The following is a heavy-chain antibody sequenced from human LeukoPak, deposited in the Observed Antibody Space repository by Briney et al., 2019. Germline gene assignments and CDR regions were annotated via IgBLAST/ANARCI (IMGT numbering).Heavy chain of an antibody. V-gene: IGHV3-48*01. D-gene: IGHD3-16*01. J-gene: IGHJ3*02. Sequence: GGSLRLSCAASGFTFSSYSMNWVRQAPGKGLEWVSYISSSSSTIYYADSVKGRFTISRDNAKNSLYLQMNGLRAEDTAVHYCAREWGSVSVITFVPLVYAFDIWGQGTMVTVSS. CDR2: ISSSSSTI. CDR1: GFTFSSYS. CDR3: AREWGSVSVITFVPLVYAFDI.